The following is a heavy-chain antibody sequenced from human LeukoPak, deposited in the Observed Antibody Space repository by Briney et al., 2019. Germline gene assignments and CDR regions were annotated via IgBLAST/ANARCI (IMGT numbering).Heavy chain of an antibody. J-gene: IGHJ4*02. CDR3: AGHPGYRSGATDY. Sequence: SVKVSCKASGGTFSSYTISWVRQAPGQGLEWMGRIIPILGIANYAQKFQGRVTITADKSTSTAYMELSSLRSEDTAVYYCAGHPGYRSGATDYWGQGTLVTVSS. CDR1: GGTFSSYT. D-gene: IGHD6-19*01. CDR2: IIPILGIA. V-gene: IGHV1-69*02.